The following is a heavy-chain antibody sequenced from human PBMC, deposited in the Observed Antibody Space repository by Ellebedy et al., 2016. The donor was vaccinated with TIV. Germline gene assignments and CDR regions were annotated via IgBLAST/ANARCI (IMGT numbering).Heavy chain of an antibody. Sequence: GESLKISCAASGFAFTTCAMSWVRQAPGKGLEWVSTIFRDGGTTYYADSVKGRFTISRDNAKSTLYLQMNSLRAEDTAVYYCARDPYNWNGPFDYWGQGTLVTVSS. V-gene: IGHV3-23*01. D-gene: IGHD1-20*01. J-gene: IGHJ4*02. CDR2: IFRDGGTT. CDR1: GFAFTTCA. CDR3: ARDPYNWNGPFDY.